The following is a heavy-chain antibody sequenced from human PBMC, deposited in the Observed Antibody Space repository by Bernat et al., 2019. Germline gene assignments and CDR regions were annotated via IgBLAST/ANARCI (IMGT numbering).Heavy chain of an antibody. CDR3: ARGSLAVAGVNWFDP. CDR1: GGSFSGYY. CDR2: INHSGST. Sequence: QVQLQQWGAGLLKPSETLSLTCAVYGGSFSGYYWSWIRQPPGKGLEWIGEINHSGSTNSNPSLKSRVTISVDTSKNQFSLKLSSVTAADTAVYYCARGSLAVAGVNWFDPWGQGTLVTVSS. D-gene: IGHD6-19*01. V-gene: IGHV4-34*01. J-gene: IGHJ5*02.